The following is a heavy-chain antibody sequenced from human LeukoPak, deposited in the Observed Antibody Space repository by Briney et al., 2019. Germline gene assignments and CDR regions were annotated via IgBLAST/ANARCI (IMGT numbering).Heavy chain of an antibody. CDR3: ARLVGASWFDS. V-gene: IGHV6-1*01. CDR2: TYYRSKWSN. Sequence: SQTLSLTCAIFGDSVSTNSATWTWLRQSPSRGLEWLGRTYYRSKWSNDYAVSMKSRITINPDTSKNQFSLQLNSVTPEDTAVYYCARLVGASWFDSWGQGTLVTVSS. CDR1: GDSVSTNSAT. J-gene: IGHJ5*01. D-gene: IGHD1-26*01.